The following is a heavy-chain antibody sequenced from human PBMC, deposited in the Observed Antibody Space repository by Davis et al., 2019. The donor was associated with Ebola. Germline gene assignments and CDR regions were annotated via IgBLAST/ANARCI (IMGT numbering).Heavy chain of an antibody. CDR2: ISSGGTTI. D-gene: IGHD3-9*01. CDR1: GFTFNDYY. CDR3: ARDAFSLSRYDTEDH. Sequence: GGSLRLSCAASGFTFNDYYMTWIRQAPGKGLEWVSYISSGGTTIYYADSVKGRFTISRDNARDSLYLQMDSLRVEDTAIYYCARDAFSLSRYDTEDHWGQGTLVTVSS. V-gene: IGHV3-11*04. J-gene: IGHJ4*02.